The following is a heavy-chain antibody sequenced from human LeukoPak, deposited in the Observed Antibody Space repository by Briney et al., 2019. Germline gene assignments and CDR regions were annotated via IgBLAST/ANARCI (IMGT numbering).Heavy chain of an antibody. CDR3: ARCIAAAFFDS. J-gene: IGHJ4*02. CDR2: IYSGNNT. CDR1: GFGVSSNY. D-gene: IGHD6-13*01. V-gene: IGHV3-66*01. Sequence: PGGSLRLSCAASGFGVSSNYMSWVRQAPGKGLELVSIIYSGNNTYYADSVKARFTLSRDTSKNTVYLQMNNLRAEDTAVYYCARCIAAAFFDSWGQGSLVTVSS.